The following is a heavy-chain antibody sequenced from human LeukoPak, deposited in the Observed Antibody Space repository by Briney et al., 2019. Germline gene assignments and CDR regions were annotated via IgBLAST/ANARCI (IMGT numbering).Heavy chain of an antibody. CDR1: GGSISSSSYY. Sequence: PSETLSLTCTVSGGSISSSSYYWGWIRQPPGKGLEWIGSIYYSGSTYYNPSLKSRVTISVDTSKNQFSLKLSSVTAADTAVYYCARATAAGTAYYYYYGMDVWGQGTTVTVSS. CDR2: IYYSGST. V-gene: IGHV4-39*01. J-gene: IGHJ6*02. CDR3: ARATAAGTAYYYYYGMDV. D-gene: IGHD6-13*01.